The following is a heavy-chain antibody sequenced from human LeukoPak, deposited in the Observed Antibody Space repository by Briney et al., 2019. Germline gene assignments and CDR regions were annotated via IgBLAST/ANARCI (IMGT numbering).Heavy chain of an antibody. V-gene: IGHV3-23*01. Sequence: GGSLRLSCAASGFTITDHHMDWVRQAPGKGLEWVSSITAGHYPTYNTDSVKGRFTISRDNSKNTLYLQMNSLRADDTAVYYCTKDPNGDYVGAFDPWGQGTLVTVSS. CDR1: GFTITDHH. CDR3: TKDPNGDYVGAFDP. CDR2: ITAGHYPT. J-gene: IGHJ5*02. D-gene: IGHD4-17*01.